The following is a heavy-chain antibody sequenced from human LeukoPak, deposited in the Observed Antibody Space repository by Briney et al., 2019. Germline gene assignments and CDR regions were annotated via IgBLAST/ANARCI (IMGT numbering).Heavy chain of an antibody. CDR2: VSDSGVTA. CDR1: GFTISNYA. Sequence: PGGSLRLTCVVSGFTISNYAMVWVRQAPGQGLYWVSAVSDSGVTAYYADSVKGRFTISRDNSKSTLYLQMNSLRAEDTAVYYCANLNAPYWGNLDYWGQGTLVTVSS. V-gene: IGHV3-23*01. J-gene: IGHJ4*02. D-gene: IGHD3-16*01. CDR3: ANLNAPYWGNLDY.